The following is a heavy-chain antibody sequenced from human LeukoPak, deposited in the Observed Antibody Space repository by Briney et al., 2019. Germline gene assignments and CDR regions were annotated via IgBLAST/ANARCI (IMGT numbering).Heavy chain of an antibody. V-gene: IGHV4-34*01. Sequence: SETLSLTCAVYGGSFSGYYWSWIRQPPGKGLEWIGEINHSGSTNYNPSLKSRVTISVDTFKNQFSLKLSSVTAADTAVYYCARTLGRRSGWFDPWGQGTLVTVSS. CDR1: GGSFSGYY. CDR2: INHSGST. J-gene: IGHJ5*02. CDR3: ARTLGRRSGWFDP.